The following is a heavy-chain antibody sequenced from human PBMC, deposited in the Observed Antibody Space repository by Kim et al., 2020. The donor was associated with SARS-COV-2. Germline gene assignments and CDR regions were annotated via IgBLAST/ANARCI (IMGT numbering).Heavy chain of an antibody. D-gene: IGHD6-19*01. CDR1: GGSISSSSYY. V-gene: IGHV4-39*01. CDR3: ARRIAVAGTSDY. Sequence: SETLSLTCTVSGGSISSSSYYWGWIRQPPGKGLEWIGSIYYSGSTYYNPSLKSRVTISVDTSKNQFSLKLSSVTAADTAVYYCARRIAVAGTSDYWGQGT. CDR2: IYYSGST. J-gene: IGHJ4*02.